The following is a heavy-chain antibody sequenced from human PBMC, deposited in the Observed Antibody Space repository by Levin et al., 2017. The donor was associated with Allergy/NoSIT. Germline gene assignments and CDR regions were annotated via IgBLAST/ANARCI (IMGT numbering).Heavy chain of an antibody. CDR1: GFTFSSYA. J-gene: IGHJ6*02. CDR3: ARSVEQWLEGYYYYYGMDV. D-gene: IGHD6-19*01. V-gene: IGHV3-30*04. CDR2: ISYDGSNK. Sequence: GGSLRLSCAASGFTFSSYAMHWVRQAPGKGLEWVAVISYDGSNKYYADSVKGRFTISRDNSKNTLYLQMNSLRAEDTAVYYCARSVEQWLEGYYYYYGMDVWGQGTTVTVSS.